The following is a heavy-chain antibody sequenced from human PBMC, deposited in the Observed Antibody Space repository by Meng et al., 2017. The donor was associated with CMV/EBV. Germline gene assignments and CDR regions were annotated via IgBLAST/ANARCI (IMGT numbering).Heavy chain of an antibody. CDR1: GFAFSDYY. V-gene: IGHV3-11*01. CDR3: ARGDFDGYSEFFDP. D-gene: IGHD5-12*01. Sequence: SGFAFSDYYMTWIRQAPGKGLEWLSYISASGSALYYADSVKGRFTVSRDNAKKSLYLRMNSLRAEDTAVYYCARGDFDGYSEFFDPWGQGTLVTVSS. J-gene: IGHJ5*02. CDR2: ISASGSAL.